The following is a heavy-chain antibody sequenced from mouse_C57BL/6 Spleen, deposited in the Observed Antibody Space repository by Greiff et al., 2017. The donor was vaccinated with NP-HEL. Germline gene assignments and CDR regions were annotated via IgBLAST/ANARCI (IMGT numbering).Heavy chain of an antibody. CDR2: IYPGDGDT. CDR1: GYAFSSYW. Sequence: QVHVKQSGAELVKPGASVKISCKASGYAFSSYWMNWVKQRPGKGLEWIGQIYPGDGDTNYNGKFKGKATLTADKSSSTAYMQLSSLTSEDSAVYFCARRGDDYEGMDYWGQGTSVTVSS. J-gene: IGHJ4*01. D-gene: IGHD2-4*01. CDR3: ARRGDDYEGMDY. V-gene: IGHV1-80*01.